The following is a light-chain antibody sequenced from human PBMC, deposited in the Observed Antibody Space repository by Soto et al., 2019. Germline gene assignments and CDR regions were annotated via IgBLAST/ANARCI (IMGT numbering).Light chain of an antibody. V-gene: IGKV3-20*01. J-gene: IGKJ5*01. CDR1: QSVRNTY. CDR2: GAS. Sequence: EVVLPQSPGTLYLSPGERATLSCMASQSVRNTYLAWYQQKPGQAPRLLIFGASSRATGIPDRFSGSGSGTDFTLTISRLEPEDFAVFYCQHYDSLPITFGQGTRLEIK. CDR3: QHYDSLPIT.